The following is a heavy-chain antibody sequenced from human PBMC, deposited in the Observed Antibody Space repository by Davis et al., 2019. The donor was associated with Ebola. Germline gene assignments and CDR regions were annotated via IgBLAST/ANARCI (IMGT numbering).Heavy chain of an antibody. J-gene: IGHJ4*02. CDR1: GFTFSSYS. V-gene: IGHV3-23*01. D-gene: IGHD3-3*01. CDR3: AKALYFGVVVHYFDY. CDR2: ISDSGDST. Sequence: GESLKISCAASGFTFSSYSMNWVRQAPGEGLEWVSAISDSGDSTDYTDSVKGRFTISRDNSKNTLYLQMHSLRAEDTAVYYCAKALYFGVVVHYFDYWGQGTLVTVSS.